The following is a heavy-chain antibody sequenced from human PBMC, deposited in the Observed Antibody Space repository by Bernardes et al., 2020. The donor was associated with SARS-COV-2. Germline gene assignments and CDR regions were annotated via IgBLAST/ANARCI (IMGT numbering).Heavy chain of an antibody. CDR2: INWNGGST. CDR1: GFTFDDYG. J-gene: IGHJ5*02. V-gene: IGHV3-20*01. CDR3: ARASRGVLLWFGEGNNWFDP. D-gene: IGHD3-10*01. Sequence: SLRLSCAASGFTFDDYGMSWVRQAPGKGLEWVSGINWNGGSTGYADSVKGRFTISRDNAKNSLYLQMNSLRAEDTALYHCARASRGVLLWFGEGNNWFDPWGQGTLVTVSS.